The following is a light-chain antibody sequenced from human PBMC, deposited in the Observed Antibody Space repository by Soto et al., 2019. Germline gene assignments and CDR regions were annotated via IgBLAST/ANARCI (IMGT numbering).Light chain of an antibody. V-gene: IGLV2-14*01. CDR1: RSDVGGYNY. J-gene: IGLJ3*02. Sequence: QSVLTQPASVSGSPGQSITISCAGTRSDVGGYNYVSWYQQHPDKAPKLMIYEVINRPSGVSNRFSGSKSGNTASLTISGLQAEDEADYYCASYTNSGTWVFGGGTKVTVL. CDR3: ASYTNSGTWV. CDR2: EVI.